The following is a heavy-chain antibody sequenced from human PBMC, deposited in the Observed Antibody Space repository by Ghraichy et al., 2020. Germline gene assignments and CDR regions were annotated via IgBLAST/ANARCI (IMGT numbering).Heavy chain of an antibody. Sequence: SETLSLTCAVYGGSFSGYYWSWIRQPPGKGLEWIGEINHSGSTNYNPSLKSRVTISVDTSKNQFSLKLSSVTAADTAVYYCARGRGYCSSTSCYWGLFFDYWGQGTLVTVSS. CDR2: INHSGST. D-gene: IGHD2-2*01. J-gene: IGHJ4*02. V-gene: IGHV4-34*01. CDR3: ARGRGYCSSTSCYWGLFFDY. CDR1: GGSFSGYY.